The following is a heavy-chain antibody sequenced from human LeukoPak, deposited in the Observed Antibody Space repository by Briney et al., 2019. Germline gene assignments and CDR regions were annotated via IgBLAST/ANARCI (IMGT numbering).Heavy chain of an antibody. J-gene: IGHJ4*02. CDR3: AGLSTTMTFFDY. V-gene: IGHV4-39*01. CDR2: IYYSGST. D-gene: IGHD4-17*01. CDR1: GGSISSSSYY. Sequence: SETLSLTCPVSGGSISSSSYYWGWIRQPPGKGLEWIGSIYYSGSTYYNPSLKSRVTISVDTSKNQFSLKLSSVTAADTAVYYCAGLSTTMTFFDYWGQGTLVTVSS.